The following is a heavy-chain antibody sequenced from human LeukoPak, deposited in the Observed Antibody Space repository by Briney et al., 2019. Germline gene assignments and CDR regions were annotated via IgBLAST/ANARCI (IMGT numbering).Heavy chain of an antibody. CDR3: ARTYYDFWSGPNWFDP. V-gene: IGHV4-59*12. CDR1: GGSISSYY. D-gene: IGHD3-3*01. J-gene: IGHJ5*02. Sequence: PSETLSLTCTVSGGSISSYYWSWIRQPPGKGLEWIGYIYYSGSTNYNPSLKSRVTISVDTSKNQFSLKLSSVTAAGTPVYYCARTYYDFWSGPNWFDPWGQGTLVTVSS. CDR2: IYYSGST.